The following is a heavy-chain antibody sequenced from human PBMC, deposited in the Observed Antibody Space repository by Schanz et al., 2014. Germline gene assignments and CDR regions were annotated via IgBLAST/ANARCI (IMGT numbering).Heavy chain of an antibody. D-gene: IGHD2-21*02. CDR2: ISSSSSYI. Sequence: EVQLVESGGGLVKPGGSLRLSCAASGFTFSTYYMNWVPQAPGKGLEWVSSISSSSSYISYADSVKGRFTISRDNAKNSLYLQMNSLKAEDTAVYYCARPSDASCYMDAWGKGTTVTVSS. V-gene: IGHV3-21*02. J-gene: IGHJ6*03. CDR1: GFTFSTYY. CDR3: ARPSDASCYMDA.